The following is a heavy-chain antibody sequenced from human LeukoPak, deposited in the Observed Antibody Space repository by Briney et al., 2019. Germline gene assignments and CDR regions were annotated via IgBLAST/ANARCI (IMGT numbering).Heavy chain of an antibody. D-gene: IGHD3-3*01. CDR1: GFTFSSYW. CDR2: IKEGGSDK. V-gene: IGHV3-7*01. Sequence: GGSLRLSCAASGFTFSSYWMGWVRQAPGKGLEWVADIKEGGSDKYSVDSVKGRFTVSRDNAKNSLYLQMNSLRAEDTAVYYCARDTYRFFDLWGRGTLVTVSS. CDR3: ARDTYRFFDL. J-gene: IGHJ2*01.